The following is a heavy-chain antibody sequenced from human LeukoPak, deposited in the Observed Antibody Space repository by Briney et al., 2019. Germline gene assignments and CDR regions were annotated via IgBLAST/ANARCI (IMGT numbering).Heavy chain of an antibody. CDR2: ISTTGGST. CDR3: VKGGGDGYTRRYLDY. D-gene: IGHD5-24*01. V-gene: IGHV3-64D*09. CDR1: GFSFGTYA. Sequence: PGGSLRLSCSASGFSFGTYAMHWVRQAPGKGLEYVSGISTTGGSTYYADSVKGRFTISRDNSKKTLSLQMSSLRPEDTAVYHCVKGGGDGYTRRYLDYWGQGTLVTVSS. J-gene: IGHJ4*02.